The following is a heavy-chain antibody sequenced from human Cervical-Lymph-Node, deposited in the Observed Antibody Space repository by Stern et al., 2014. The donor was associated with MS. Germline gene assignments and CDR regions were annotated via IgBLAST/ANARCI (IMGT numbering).Heavy chain of an antibody. D-gene: IGHD1-26*01. CDR3: AAELGGSYYFDY. CDR1: GGSVSSSSHY. CDR2: MYYAGNA. J-gene: IGHJ4*02. V-gene: IGHV4-39*07. Sequence: QLQLQESGPGLVKPSETLSLTCTVSGGSVSSSSHYWSWIRQPPGKWLEWLGSMYYAGNAYYNPSLRSRVTISVDTSKNQFSLKLSSVTAADTAVYYCAAELGGSYYFDYWGQGTLVTVSS.